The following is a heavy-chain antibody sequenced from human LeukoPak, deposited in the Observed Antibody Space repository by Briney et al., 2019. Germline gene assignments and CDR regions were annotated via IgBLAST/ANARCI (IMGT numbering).Heavy chain of an antibody. CDR2: IYYSGST. D-gene: IGHD5-18*01. Sequence: SETLSLTCSVSGGSISSSSYYWGWIRQPPGKGLEWIGSIYYSGSTYYNPSLKSRVTISVDTSKNQFSLKLSSVTAADTAVYYCARLPGYSYGTNWFDPWGQGTLVTVSS. CDR1: GGSISSSSYY. V-gene: IGHV4-39*01. J-gene: IGHJ5*02. CDR3: ARLPGYSYGTNWFDP.